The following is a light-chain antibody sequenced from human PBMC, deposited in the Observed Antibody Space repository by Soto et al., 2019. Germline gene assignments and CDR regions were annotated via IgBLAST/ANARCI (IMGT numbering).Light chain of an antibody. J-gene: IGKJ4*01. V-gene: IGKV3-11*01. CDR2: DAS. CDR3: QQRSNWPLT. Sequence: EILLTQSPATLSLSPGARATLSCRASQCVYSYLGWYQQRPGQAPKLLIYDASNRATGIPARFSGSGSGTDFTLTIGSLEPEDFAVYYCQQRSNWPLTFGGGTKVDIK. CDR1: QCVYSY.